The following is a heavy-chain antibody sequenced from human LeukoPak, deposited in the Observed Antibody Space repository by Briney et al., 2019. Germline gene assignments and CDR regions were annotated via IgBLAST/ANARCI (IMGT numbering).Heavy chain of an antibody. V-gene: IGHV3-30*18. CDR2: ISYDGSNK. J-gene: IGHJ5*02. Sequence: GGSLRLSCAASGLTFSSFGMHWVRQAPGKGLEWVAVISYDGSNKYYADSVKGRFTISRDNSKNTLYLQMNSLRAEDTAVYYCAKSHRPVITMIRGSPDWFDPWGQGTLVTVSS. D-gene: IGHD3-10*01. CDR1: GLTFSSFG. CDR3: AKSHRPVITMIRGSPDWFDP.